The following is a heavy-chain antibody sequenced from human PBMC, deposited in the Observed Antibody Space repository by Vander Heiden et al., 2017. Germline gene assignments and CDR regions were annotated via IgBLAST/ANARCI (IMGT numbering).Heavy chain of an antibody. CDR3: ARDSSSWRGAHWLAP. CDR1: GYAFETYG. Sequence: QPQLVQPGAEVNKPGVSVKVSCDTSGYAFETYGISWVRQAPGQGPEWMGWISGYNANTKYAQKFQGRVTLWTDTSTSTAYMELKSLRSDDTAFYYCARDSSSWRGAHWLAPWGQGTLVTVSS. V-gene: IGHV1-18*01. J-gene: IGHJ5*02. D-gene: IGHD6-13*01. CDR2: ISGYNANT.